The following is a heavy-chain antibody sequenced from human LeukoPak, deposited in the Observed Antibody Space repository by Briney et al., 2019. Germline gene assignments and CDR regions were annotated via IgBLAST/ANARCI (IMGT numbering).Heavy chain of an antibody. CDR3: ATDLQDDILTGYNWFDP. J-gene: IGHJ5*02. V-gene: IGHV1-24*01. CDR1: VYTLTELS. CDR2: FDPEDGET. D-gene: IGHD3-9*01. Sequence: ASVNVSFKVSVYTLTELSMHWVRQAPGKVLEWMGGFDPEDGETIYEQKFQGRVTMTEDTSTDTAYMELSSLRSEDTAVYYCATDLQDDILTGYNWFDPWGQGTLVTVSS.